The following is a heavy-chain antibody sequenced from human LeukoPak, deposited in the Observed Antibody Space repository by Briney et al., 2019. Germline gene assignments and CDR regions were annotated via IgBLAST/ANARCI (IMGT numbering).Heavy chain of an antibody. D-gene: IGHD2-15*01. Sequence: GGSLRLSCAASGFTFSSYSMNWVRQAPGKGLEWVSSISSSSSYIYYADSVKGRFTISRDNAKNSLYLQMNSLRAEDTAVYYCARPYCSGGSCYSSIPGPAQWGQGTLVTVSS. CDR1: GFTFSSYS. CDR2: ISSSSSYI. V-gene: IGHV3-21*01. CDR3: ARPYCSGGSCYSSIPGPAQ. J-gene: IGHJ4*02.